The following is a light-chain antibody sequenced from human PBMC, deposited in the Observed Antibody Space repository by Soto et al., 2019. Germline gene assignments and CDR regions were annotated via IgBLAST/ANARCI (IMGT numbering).Light chain of an antibody. Sequence: IQMTQSPSSVSASVGDRVTITCRATQGISRWLAWYQQKPGKAPKLLIYAASSLQSGVPARFSGSGSGTDFTLTINILQPEDFATYYCQQANSFPRTFGHGTKLEIK. CDR3: QQANSFPRT. V-gene: IGKV1-12*01. J-gene: IGKJ3*01. CDR1: QGISRW. CDR2: AAS.